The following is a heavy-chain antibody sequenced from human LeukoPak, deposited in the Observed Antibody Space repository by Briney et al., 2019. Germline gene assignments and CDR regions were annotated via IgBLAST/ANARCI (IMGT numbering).Heavy chain of an antibody. CDR3: ARGLTTGTTGEFDY. CDR1: GGSISSSSYY. D-gene: IGHD4-17*01. CDR2: IYYSGST. Sequence: SETLSLTCTVSGGSISSSSYYWGWIRQPPGKGLEWIGSIYYSGSTYYNPSLKSRVTISVDTSKNQFSLKLSSVTAADTAVYYCARGLTTGTTGEFDYWGQGTLVTVSS. V-gene: IGHV4-39*01. J-gene: IGHJ4*02.